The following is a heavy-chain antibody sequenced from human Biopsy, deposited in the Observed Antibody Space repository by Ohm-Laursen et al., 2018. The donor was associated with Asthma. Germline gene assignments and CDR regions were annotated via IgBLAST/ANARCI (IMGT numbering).Heavy chain of an antibody. CDR3: ASQSSGPDFWSGYYYFDY. CDR2: ISYDGSNK. D-gene: IGHD3-3*01. V-gene: IGHV3-30*03. J-gene: IGHJ4*02. Sequence: SLSLSCTASGFTFSSYGMHWVRQAPGKGLEWVAVISYDGSNKYYADSVKGRFTISRDNSKNTLYLQMNSLRAEDTAVYYCASQSSGPDFWSGYYYFDYWGQGTLVTVSA. CDR1: GFTFSSYG.